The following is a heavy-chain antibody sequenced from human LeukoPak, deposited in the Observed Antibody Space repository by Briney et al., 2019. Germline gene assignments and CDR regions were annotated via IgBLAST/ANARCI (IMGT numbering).Heavy chain of an antibody. CDR1: GYTFTRYG. Sequence: GASVKVSCKASGYTFTRYGISWVRQAPGQGLEWMGRISGYNGHTNYAQKLQGRVTMTTDTSTSTVYMELRSLRSDDTAVYYCARDYHRLVGDIGSDYWGQGTLVIVSS. J-gene: IGHJ4*02. D-gene: IGHD1-26*01. CDR2: ISGYNGHT. V-gene: IGHV1-18*01. CDR3: ARDYHRLVGDIGSDY.